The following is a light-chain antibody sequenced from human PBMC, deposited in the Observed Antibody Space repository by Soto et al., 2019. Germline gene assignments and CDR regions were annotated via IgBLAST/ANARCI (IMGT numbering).Light chain of an antibody. CDR2: DVT. J-gene: IGLJ1*01. CDR3: SSYTNSSSYV. Sequence: QSVLTQPASESGSPGQSITISCTGTSSDVGGYIYVSWYQQHPGKAPKLMIYDVTSRPSGVSYRFSGSKSGNTASLTISGLKAEDDADYYCSSYTNSSSYVFGTGIKLTVL. V-gene: IGLV2-14*01. CDR1: SSDVGGYIY.